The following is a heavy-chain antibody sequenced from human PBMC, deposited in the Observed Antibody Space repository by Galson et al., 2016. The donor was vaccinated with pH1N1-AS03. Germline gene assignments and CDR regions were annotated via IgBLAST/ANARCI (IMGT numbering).Heavy chain of an antibody. CDR2: IKSKTDGETT. CDR3: ATDLRSDTSGYYRI. CDR1: GFSFSNAG. V-gene: IGHV3-15*01. D-gene: IGHD3-22*01. Sequence: SLRLSCAASGFSFSNAGMSWVRQAPGKGLEWVGRIKSKTDGETTDSAAPVKGRFTISRDDLKNTLYLQMNSLKTEDTAVYYCATDLRSDTSGYYRIWGQGTMVTVSS. J-gene: IGHJ3*02.